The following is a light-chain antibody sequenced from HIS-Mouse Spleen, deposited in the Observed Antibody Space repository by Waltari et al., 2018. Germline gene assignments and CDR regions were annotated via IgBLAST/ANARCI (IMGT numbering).Light chain of an antibody. Sequence: SYVLTQPPSVSVAPGKTARITCGGNNLGRKSGQWYQQKPGQAPVLVVYDDSDRPSGIPERFSGSNSGNTATLTISRVEAGDEADYYCQVWDSSSDHVVFGGGTKLTVL. CDR3: QVWDSSSDHVV. CDR1: NLGRKS. J-gene: IGLJ2*01. CDR2: DDS. V-gene: IGLV3-21*03.